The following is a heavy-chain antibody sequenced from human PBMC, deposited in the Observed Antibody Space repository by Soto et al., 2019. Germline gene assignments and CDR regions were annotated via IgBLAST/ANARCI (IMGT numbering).Heavy chain of an antibody. CDR3: ARGLSSSWYSTYYYYGMDV. CDR2: MNPNSGNT. D-gene: IGHD6-13*01. J-gene: IGHJ6*02. Sequence: ASVKVSCKASGYTFTSYDINCVRQATGQGLEWMGWMNPNSGNTGYAQKFQGRVTMTRNTSISTAYMELSSLRSEDTAVYYCARGLSSSWYSTYYYYGMDVWGQGTTVTVSS. CDR1: GYTFTSYD. V-gene: IGHV1-8*01.